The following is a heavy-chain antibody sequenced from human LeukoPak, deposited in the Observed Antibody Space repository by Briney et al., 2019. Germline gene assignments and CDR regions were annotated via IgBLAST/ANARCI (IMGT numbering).Heavy chain of an antibody. V-gene: IGHV1-18*01. CDR3: ARDHYGDEYFQH. J-gene: IGHJ1*01. CDR2: ISAYNGNT. Sequence: ASVKVSYKASGYTFTSYGISWVRQAPGQGLEWMGWISAYNGNTNYAQKLQGRVTMTTDTSTSTAYMELRSLRSDDTAVYYCARDHYGDEYFQHWGQGTLVTVSS. D-gene: IGHD4-17*01. CDR1: GYTFTSYG.